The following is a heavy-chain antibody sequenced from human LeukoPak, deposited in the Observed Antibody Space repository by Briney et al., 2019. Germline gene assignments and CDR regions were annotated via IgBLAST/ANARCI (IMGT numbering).Heavy chain of an antibody. V-gene: IGHV3-30*02. J-gene: IGHJ3*02. Sequence: GGSLRLSCAASGFTFSTYGMHWVRQAPGKGLEWVAFIRYDGSDKYYADSMKGRFTISRDNSKNTLYLQMNSLRAEDTAVYYCARKAGNGLLFAFDIWGQGTMVTVSS. CDR3: ARKAGNGLLFAFDI. D-gene: IGHD3-10*01. CDR2: IRYDGSDK. CDR1: GFTFSTYG.